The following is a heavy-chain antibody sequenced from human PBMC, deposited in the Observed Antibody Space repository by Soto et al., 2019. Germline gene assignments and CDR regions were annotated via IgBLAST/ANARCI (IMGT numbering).Heavy chain of an antibody. Sequence: QVQLVQSGAEVKKPGSPVKVSCKASGGTFSRYGISWVRQAPGQGLEWMGGIIPIFGTANYAQKFQGRVTITADESTSTAYMELSSLRSEDTAVYYAARARNDNYYYGMDVWGQGTTVTVSS. CDR2: IIPIFGTA. CDR3: ARARNDNYYYGMDV. D-gene: IGHD3-22*01. CDR1: GGTFSRYG. V-gene: IGHV1-69*12. J-gene: IGHJ6*02.